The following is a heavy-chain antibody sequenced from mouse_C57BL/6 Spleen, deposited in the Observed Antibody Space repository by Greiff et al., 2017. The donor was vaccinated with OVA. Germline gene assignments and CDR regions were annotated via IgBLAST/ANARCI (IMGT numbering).Heavy chain of an antibody. J-gene: IGHJ3*01. Sequence: VQLQESGPELVKPGASVKISCKASGYAFSSSWMNWVKQRPGKGLEWIGRIYPGDGDTNYNGKFKGKATLTADKSSSTAYMQLSSLTSEDSAVYFCARGGAYYSNYETPGFAYWGQGTLVTVSA. CDR1: GYAFSSSW. CDR2: IYPGDGDT. D-gene: IGHD2-5*01. V-gene: IGHV1-82*01. CDR3: ARGGAYYSNYETPGFAY.